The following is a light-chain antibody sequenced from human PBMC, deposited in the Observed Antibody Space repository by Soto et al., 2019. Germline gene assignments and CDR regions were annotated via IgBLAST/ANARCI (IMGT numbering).Light chain of an antibody. Sequence: EIVMTPSPATLSVSPVERATLSCRASQSVSSNNLVWYQQKPGQAPRLLIYGASYRAAGIPDRFSGSGSGTDFTLTISRLEPEDFALYYCQQYGSSPWTFGQGTKVDIK. CDR1: QSVSSNN. CDR2: GAS. J-gene: IGKJ1*01. V-gene: IGKV3-20*01. CDR3: QQYGSSPWT.